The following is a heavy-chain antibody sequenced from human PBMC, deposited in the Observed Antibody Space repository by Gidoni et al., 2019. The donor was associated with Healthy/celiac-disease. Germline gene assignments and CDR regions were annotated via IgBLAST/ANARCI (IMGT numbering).Heavy chain of an antibody. CDR2: IKSKTDGGTT. CDR1: GVTFSNAW. V-gene: IGHV3-15*07. CDR3: TTETGYSSGWYPYYFDY. Sequence: EVQLVESGGGLVKPGGSLRLSCAASGVTFSNAWMNWVRQAPGKGLEWVGRIKSKTDGGTTDYAAPVKGRFTISRDDSKNTLYLQMNSLKTEDTAVYYCTTETGYSSGWYPYYFDYWGQGTLVTVSS. D-gene: IGHD6-19*01. J-gene: IGHJ4*02.